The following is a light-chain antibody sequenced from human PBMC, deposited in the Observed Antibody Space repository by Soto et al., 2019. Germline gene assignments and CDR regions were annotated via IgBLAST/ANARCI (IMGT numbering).Light chain of an antibody. CDR1: QSVSSY. CDR3: QQRSNSPFT. CDR2: DAS. J-gene: IGKJ5*01. V-gene: IGKV3-11*01. Sequence: EIVLTQSPATLSLSPGERATLSCRASQSVSSYLAWYQHKPGQAPRLLIYDASISATGIPARFSGSGSGTDFTLTISSLEPEDFAVYYCQQRSNSPFTFGQGTRLEIK.